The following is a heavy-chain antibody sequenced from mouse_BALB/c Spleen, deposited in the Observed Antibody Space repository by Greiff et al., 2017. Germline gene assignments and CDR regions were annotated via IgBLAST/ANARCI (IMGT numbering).Heavy chain of an antibody. Sequence: EVKLLESGPGLVKPSQSLSLTCTVTGYSITSDYAWNWIRQFPGNKLEWMGYISYSGSTSYNPSLKSRISITRDTSKNQFFLQLNSVTTEDTATYYCAREGIYSWFAYWGQGTLVTVSA. D-gene: IGHD1-1*01. CDR1: GYSITSDYA. J-gene: IGHJ3*01. CDR2: ISYSGST. V-gene: IGHV3-2*02. CDR3: AREGIYSWFAY.